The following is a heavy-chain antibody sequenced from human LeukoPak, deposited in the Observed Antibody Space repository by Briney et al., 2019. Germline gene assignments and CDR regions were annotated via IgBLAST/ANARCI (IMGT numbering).Heavy chain of an antibody. V-gene: IGHV4-31*03. CDR1: GGSINSGDYF. CDR2: IYYSGST. Sequence: SETLSLTCTVSGGSINSGDYFWSWIRQYPGKGLEWIGYIYYSGSTYYNPSLKSRVTISVDTSKNQFSLKLSSVTAADTAVYYCARGGYDILTGLYYYYYGMDVWGQGTTVTVSS. D-gene: IGHD3-9*01. CDR3: ARGGYDILTGLYYYYYGMDV. J-gene: IGHJ6*02.